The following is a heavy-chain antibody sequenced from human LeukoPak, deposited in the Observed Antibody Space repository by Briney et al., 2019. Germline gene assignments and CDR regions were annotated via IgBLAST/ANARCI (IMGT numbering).Heavy chain of an antibody. V-gene: IGHV3-53*01. CDR3: VGGGVYGDGGS. D-gene: IGHD4-17*01. CDR1: GFTVSSKY. CDR2: IYTGGST. J-gene: IGHJ5*02. Sequence: PGGSLRLSCAVSGFTVSSKYMSWVRQAPGKGLEWVSIIYTGGSTEYADSVKGRFAISRDNSKNTLFLQMNSLRAEDTAVYYCVGGGVYGDGGSWGQGTLVTASS.